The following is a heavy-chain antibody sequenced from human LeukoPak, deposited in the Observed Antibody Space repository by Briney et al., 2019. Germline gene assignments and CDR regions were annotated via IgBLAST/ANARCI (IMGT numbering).Heavy chain of an antibody. CDR1: GYIFTDYY. CDR3: ARDGSSLMVEFDY. D-gene: IGHD2-15*01. J-gene: IGHJ4*02. CDR2: IKCDTGDT. Sequence: ASVKVSRKASGYIFTDYYLYWVRQAPGQGLEVMGWIKCDTGDTSYSQKFQGRVTMTRDTSITTAYMELSRLRSDDTAVYYYARDGSSLMVEFDYWGQGTLVTVSS. V-gene: IGHV1-2*02.